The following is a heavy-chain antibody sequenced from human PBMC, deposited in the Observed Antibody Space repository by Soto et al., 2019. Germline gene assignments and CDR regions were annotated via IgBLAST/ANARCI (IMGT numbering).Heavy chain of an antibody. V-gene: IGHV3-15*01. J-gene: IGHJ5*02. D-gene: IGHD4-4*01. CDR1: GFTFSHAW. Sequence: PGGSLRLSCAASGFTFSHAWMSCVRQAPGKGREWVGRIKSKADGETKDYGAPVRGRFTISRDDAKDTLYLQMNSLRIEDTAVYYCCVVKRLDQYSTSGYWFDPWGPGTLVTVSS. CDR2: IKSKADGETK. CDR3: CVVKRLDQYSTSGYWFDP.